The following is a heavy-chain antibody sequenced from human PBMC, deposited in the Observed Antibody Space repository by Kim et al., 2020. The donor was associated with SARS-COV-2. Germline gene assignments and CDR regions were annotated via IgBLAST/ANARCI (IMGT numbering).Heavy chain of an antibody. Sequence: GGSLRLSCAASGLTFSSHAMSWVRQAPGKGLQWVSVIYTGGSSTYYSDSVKGRFTISRDDSKNTLYLQMNSPSAEDTAVYFCANSPYNWNYYHYWGQGTLVTVSS. J-gene: IGHJ4*02. D-gene: IGHD1-20*01. CDR2: IYTGGSST. V-gene: IGHV3-23*03. CDR1: GLTFSSHA. CDR3: ANSPYNWNYYHY.